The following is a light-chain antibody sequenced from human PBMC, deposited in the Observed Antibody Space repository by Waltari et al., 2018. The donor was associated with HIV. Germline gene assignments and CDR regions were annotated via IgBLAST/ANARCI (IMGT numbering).Light chain of an antibody. V-gene: IGKV4-1*01. CDR2: WAS. J-gene: IGKJ2*01. Sequence: DIVITQSPDSMAVSLGERATINCRSSQSVLYSSNNKNYLAWYQQKPGQPPKLLIYWASTRESGVPDRFSGSASGTDFTLTISSLQAEDVAVYYCQQYYSTPYTFGQGTKLEIK. CDR3: QQYYSTPYT. CDR1: QSVLYSSNNKNY.